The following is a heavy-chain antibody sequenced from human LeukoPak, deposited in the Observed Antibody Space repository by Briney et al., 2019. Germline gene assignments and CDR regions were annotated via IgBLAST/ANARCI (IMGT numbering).Heavy chain of an antibody. D-gene: IGHD3-22*01. CDR1: EFTFSGYA. CDR2: ISASDGTT. Sequence: GGSLRLSCVASEFTFSGYAMTWVRQAPGKGLEWVSVISASDGTTSYADSVKGRFTISRDNSKNTLFMQMNSLRAEDTAVYYCAKPYYYESSGLVYYFDYWGQGSLVTVSS. V-gene: IGHV3-23*01. CDR3: AKPYYYESSGLVYYFDY. J-gene: IGHJ4*02.